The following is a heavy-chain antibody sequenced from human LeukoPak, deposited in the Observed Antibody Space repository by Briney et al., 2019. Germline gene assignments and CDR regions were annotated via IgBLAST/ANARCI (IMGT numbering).Heavy chain of an antibody. CDR2: IYYSGST. CDR1: GGSISSYY. Sequence: SENLSLTCTVSGGSISSYYWSWIRQPPGKGLEWIGYIYYSGSTNYNPSLKSRVTISIDTSKNQFSLKLTSVTAADTAVYYCARGTVIEYWGQGTLVTVSS. D-gene: IGHD4-17*01. J-gene: IGHJ4*02. V-gene: IGHV4-59*01. CDR3: ARGTVIEY.